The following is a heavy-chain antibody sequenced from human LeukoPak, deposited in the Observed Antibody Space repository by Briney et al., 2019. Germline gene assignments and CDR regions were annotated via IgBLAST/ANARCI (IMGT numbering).Heavy chain of an antibody. CDR1: GFTFSSYA. CDR3: AKASWVSDAVAVL. Sequence: GGSLRLSCAASGFTFSSYAMSWVRQAPARGLEWVSSLRGNGETFYADSVKGRCTLSRDDSRNMVHLQLNSLRVEDTAIYYCAKASWVSDAVAVLWGQGTQVTVSS. J-gene: IGHJ4*02. CDR2: LRGNGET. D-gene: IGHD6-13*01. V-gene: IGHV3-23*01.